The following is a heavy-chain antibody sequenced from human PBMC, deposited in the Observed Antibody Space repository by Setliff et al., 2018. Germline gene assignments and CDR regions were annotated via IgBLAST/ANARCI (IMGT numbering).Heavy chain of an antibody. D-gene: IGHD2-15*01. CDR3: AKGVGNCRGGNCYSDAFDI. J-gene: IGHJ3*02. CDR1: GFTFSRYG. CDR2: IWPDGSDE. V-gene: IGHV3-33*06. Sequence: GGSLRLSCAASGFTFSRYGMHWVRQAPGKGLEWVTVIWPDGSDEYYADSVKGRFTISRDNSKNTLYLQMNSLRAGDTAVYYCAKGVGNCRGGNCYSDAFDIWGQGTMVTVSS.